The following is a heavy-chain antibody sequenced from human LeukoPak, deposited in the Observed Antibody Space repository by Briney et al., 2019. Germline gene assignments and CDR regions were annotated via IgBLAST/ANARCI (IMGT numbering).Heavy chain of an antibody. CDR2: IYFTGST. Sequence: SETLSLTCSVSGGSISSYYWSWIRQPPGKGLEWIGYIYFTGSTNYNPTLKTRVTISVDTSKNQFSLNLRSVTAADTAVYYCARESAVSFDYWGQGALATVSS. J-gene: IGHJ4*02. CDR1: GGSISSYY. V-gene: IGHV4-59*01. CDR3: ARESAVSFDY.